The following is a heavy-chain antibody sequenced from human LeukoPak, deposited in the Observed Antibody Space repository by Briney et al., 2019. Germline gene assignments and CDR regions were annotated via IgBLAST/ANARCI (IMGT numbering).Heavy chain of an antibody. J-gene: IGHJ4*02. CDR2: IYYSGST. CDR1: GFTFSSYA. Sequence: GSLRLSCAASGFTFSSYAMSWIRQPPGKGLEWIGSIYYSGSTYYNPSLKSRVTISVDTSKNQFSLKLSSVTAADTAVYYCARHGDYVWGSYRYLAWTPPYYFDYWGQGTLVTVSS. V-gene: IGHV4-39*01. CDR3: ARHGDYVWGSYRYLAWTPPYYFDY. D-gene: IGHD3-16*02.